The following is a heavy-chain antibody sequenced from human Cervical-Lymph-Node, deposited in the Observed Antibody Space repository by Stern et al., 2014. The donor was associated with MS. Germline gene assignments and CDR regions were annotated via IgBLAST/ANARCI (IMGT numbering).Heavy chain of an antibody. CDR1: EFTFSTFG. Sequence: VQLVESGGGVVQPGRSLRLSCAASEFTFSTFGMHWVRQAPGKGLQWVAVIGYDGSNAYYADSVKGRFTISRDNLKNTLYLQMNSLRAEDTAVYYCARAGFGLWTGNPPYYYHGMDVWGQGTTVTVSS. D-gene: IGHD3/OR15-3a*01. CDR3: ARAGFGLWTGNPPYYYHGMDV. CDR2: IGYDGSNA. J-gene: IGHJ6*02. V-gene: IGHV3-30*19.